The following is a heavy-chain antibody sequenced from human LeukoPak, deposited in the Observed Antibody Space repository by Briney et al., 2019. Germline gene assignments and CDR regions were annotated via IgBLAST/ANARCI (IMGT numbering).Heavy chain of an antibody. V-gene: IGHV1-2*02. CDR1: GYTFTGYY. Sequence: ASVKVSCKASGYTFTGYYMHWVRQAPGQGLEWLGWINPNSGGTNYAQKFQGRVTMTRDTSISTAYMELSRLRSDDTAVYYCAREGRYCISTSCFDYWGQGTLATVSS. D-gene: IGHD2-2*01. CDR3: AREGRYCISTSCFDY. CDR2: INPNSGGT. J-gene: IGHJ4*02.